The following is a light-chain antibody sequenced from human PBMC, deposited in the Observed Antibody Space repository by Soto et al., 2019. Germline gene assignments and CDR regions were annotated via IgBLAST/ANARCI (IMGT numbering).Light chain of an antibody. CDR1: QSVSSKH. CDR2: ATS. CDR3: QQYGRPGP. V-gene: IGKV3-20*01. Sequence: PLSLGAVSLCPGETAALSCRASQSVSSKHLARYHQNSAQAPRLLIYATSSRAPDIPDRFIGYVSGTDFTLTISRLEPEDFAVYYCQQYGRPGPFAQGTKVDI. J-gene: IGKJ1*01.